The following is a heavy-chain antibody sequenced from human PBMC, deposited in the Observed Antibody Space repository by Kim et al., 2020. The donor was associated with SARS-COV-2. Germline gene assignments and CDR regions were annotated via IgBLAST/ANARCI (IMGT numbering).Heavy chain of an antibody. CDR3: ARAMAVAGRGYFDY. D-gene: IGHD6-19*01. Sequence: ADFVKGRFTISRANGKNSLYLDMNSLRDEDMAVYYCARAMAVAGRGYFDYWGQGTLVTVSS. J-gene: IGHJ4*02. V-gene: IGHV3-48*02.